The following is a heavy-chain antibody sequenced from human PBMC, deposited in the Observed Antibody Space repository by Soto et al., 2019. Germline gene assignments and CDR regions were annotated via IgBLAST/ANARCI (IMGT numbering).Heavy chain of an antibody. V-gene: IGHV4-34*01. CDR1: GGSFSGYY. J-gene: IGHJ5*02. CDR2: INHSGST. Sequence: PSETLSLTCAVYGGSFSGYYWSWIRQPPGKGLEWIGEINHSGSTNYNPSLKSRVTISVDTSKNQFSLKLSSVTAADTAVYYCARGFFSVVKRLLTNWFDPWGQGTLVTVSS. CDR3: ARGFFSVVKRLLTNWFDP. D-gene: IGHD3-22*01.